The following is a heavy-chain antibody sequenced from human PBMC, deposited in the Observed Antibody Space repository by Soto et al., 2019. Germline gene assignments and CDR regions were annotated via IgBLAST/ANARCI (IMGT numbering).Heavy chain of an antibody. Sequence: GESLKISCKGSGYSFTSYWIGWVRQMPGKGLEWMGIIYPGDSDTRYSPSFQGQVTISADKSISTAYLQWSSLKASDTAMYYCERLRMVRGVIYGMDVWGQGTTVTVSS. CDR1: GYSFTSYW. CDR2: IYPGDSDT. D-gene: IGHD3-10*01. CDR3: ERLRMVRGVIYGMDV. V-gene: IGHV5-51*01. J-gene: IGHJ6*02.